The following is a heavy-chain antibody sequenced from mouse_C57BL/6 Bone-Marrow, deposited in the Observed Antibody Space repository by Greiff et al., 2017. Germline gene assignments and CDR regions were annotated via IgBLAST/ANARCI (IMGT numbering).Heavy chain of an antibody. J-gene: IGHJ2*01. V-gene: IGHV14-3*01. CDR1: GFNIKNTY. CDR3: ARSLYYYGSSPYFDY. CDR2: FDPANGNT. D-gene: IGHD1-1*01. Sequence: EVQLQQSVAELVRPGASVKLSCTASGFNIKNTYMHWVKQRPEQGLEWIGRFDPANGNTKYAPKFQGKATITADTSSNTAYLQLSSLTSEDTAIYYCARSLYYYGSSPYFDYWGQGTTLTVSS.